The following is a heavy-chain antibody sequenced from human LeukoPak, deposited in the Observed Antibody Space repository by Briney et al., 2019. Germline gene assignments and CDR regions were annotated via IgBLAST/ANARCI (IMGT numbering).Heavy chain of an antibody. CDR1: GYRFTSYW. CDR3: ARRDPYTSSPSTCDY. CDR2: IFPGDSDT. V-gene: IGHV5-51*01. J-gene: IGHJ4*02. D-gene: IGHD2-2*02. Sequence: GESLHISCQGPGYRFTSYWIGWVRQLPGEGLEWMGIIFPGDSDTRYTPSFQGQATISADKSIRTAYLQWSSLKASHTAMYYFARRDPYTSSPSTCDYWGQGTLVTVSS.